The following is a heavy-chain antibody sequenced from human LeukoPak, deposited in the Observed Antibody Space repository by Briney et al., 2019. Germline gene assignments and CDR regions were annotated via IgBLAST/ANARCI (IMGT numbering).Heavy chain of an antibody. V-gene: IGHV4-59*01. Sequence: PSETLSLTCTVSGGSISSYYWSWIRQPPGKGLEWIGYIYYSGSTNYNPSLKSRVTISVDTSKNQFSLKLSSVTAADTAVYYCARGVAGLSGMGGYYWTRINYYFDYWGQGTLVTVSS. CDR3: ARGVAGLSGMGGYYWTRINYYFDY. CDR2: IYYSGST. D-gene: IGHD3-3*01. CDR1: GGSISSYY. J-gene: IGHJ4*02.